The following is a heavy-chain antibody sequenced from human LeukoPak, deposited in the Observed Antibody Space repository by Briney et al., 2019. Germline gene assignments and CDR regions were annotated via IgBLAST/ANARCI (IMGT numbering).Heavy chain of an antibody. CDR2: ISYDGSYK. Sequence: GRSLRLSCAASGFTFSSYGMHWVRQAPGKGLEWVAVISYDGSYKYYSDSVKGRFTISRDNSKNTLYLQMSSLRAEDTAVYYCAKGRVSYSSSSPLDSWGQGTLVTVSS. CDR3: AKGRVSYSSSSPLDS. V-gene: IGHV3-30*18. D-gene: IGHD6-13*01. J-gene: IGHJ4*02. CDR1: GFTFSSYG.